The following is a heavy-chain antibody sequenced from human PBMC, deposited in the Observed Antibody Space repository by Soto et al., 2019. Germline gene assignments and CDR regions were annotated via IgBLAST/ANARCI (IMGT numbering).Heavy chain of an antibody. CDR2: IYPGDSDT. J-gene: IGHJ5*02. D-gene: IGHD3-22*01. CDR1: GYSFTSYW. Sequence: RGESLKISCKGSGYSFTSYWIGWVRQMPGKGLEWMGIIYPGDSDTRYSPSFQGQVTISADKSISTAYLQWSSLKASDTAMYYCARHTRGDYDSSDYYYNWFDPWGQGTLVTVSS. CDR3: ARHTRGDYDSSDYYYNWFDP. V-gene: IGHV5-51*01.